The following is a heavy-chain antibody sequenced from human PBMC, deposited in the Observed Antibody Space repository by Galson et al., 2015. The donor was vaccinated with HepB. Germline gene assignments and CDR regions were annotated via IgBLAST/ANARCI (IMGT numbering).Heavy chain of an antibody. J-gene: IGHJ5*02. CDR1: GFTFSFYS. CDR2: ISSSSSTT. CDR3: ARDLGYCSGGSCDASWFDP. Sequence: SVRLSCAASGFTFSFYSMNWVRQAPGKGLGWVSYISSSSSTTYYADSVKGRFTISRDNAKNSLYLQMNSLRDEDTAVYYCARDLGYCSGGSCDASWFDPWGQGTLVTVSS. D-gene: IGHD2-15*01. V-gene: IGHV3-48*02.